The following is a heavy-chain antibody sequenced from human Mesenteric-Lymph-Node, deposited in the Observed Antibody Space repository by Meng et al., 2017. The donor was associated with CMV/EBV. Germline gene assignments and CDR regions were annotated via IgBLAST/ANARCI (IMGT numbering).Heavy chain of an antibody. CDR1: GFTFSRYG. V-gene: IGHV3-30*02. CDR3: AKDTSLYYYGSGSGVDY. J-gene: IGHJ4*02. Sequence: GESLKISCAASGFTFSRYGIHCVRQAPGKGLEWVAFIRYDGSNKCYADSVKGRFTISRDNSKNTLYVQMNSLRAEDTAVYYCAKDTSLYYYGSGSGVDYWGQGTLVTVSS. D-gene: IGHD3-10*01. CDR2: IRYDGSNK.